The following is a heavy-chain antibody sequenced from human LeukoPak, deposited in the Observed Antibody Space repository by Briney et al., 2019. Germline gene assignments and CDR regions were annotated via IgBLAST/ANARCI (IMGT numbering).Heavy chain of an antibody. CDR2: INHSGST. Sequence: KPSETLSLTCAVYGVSFSGYYWSWVRQPPGKGLEWVGEINHSGSTNYNPSLKSRVTISVDTSKIQFSLKLSSVTAADTAVYYCARQGLSGSYYFDYWGQGTLVTVSS. V-gene: IGHV4-34*01. J-gene: IGHJ4*02. CDR3: ARQGLSGSYYFDY. D-gene: IGHD1-26*01. CDR1: GVSFSGYY.